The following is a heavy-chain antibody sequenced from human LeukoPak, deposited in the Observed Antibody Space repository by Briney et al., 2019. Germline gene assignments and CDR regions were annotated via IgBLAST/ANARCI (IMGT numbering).Heavy chain of an antibody. CDR1: GYTLTELS. D-gene: IGHD6-13*01. J-gene: IGHJ4*02. Sequence: ASVKVSCKVSGYTLTELSMHWVRQATGQGLEWMGWMNPNSGNTGYAQKFQDRVTMTRNTSISTAYMELSSLESEDTAVYYCASALKRGSAGTLIDYWGQGTLVTVSS. CDR3: ASALKRGSAGTLIDY. V-gene: IGHV1-8*01. CDR2: MNPNSGNT.